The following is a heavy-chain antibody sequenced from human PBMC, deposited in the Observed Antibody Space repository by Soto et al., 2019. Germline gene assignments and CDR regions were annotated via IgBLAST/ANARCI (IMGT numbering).Heavy chain of an antibody. J-gene: IGHJ5*02. CDR3: ARGGYSHGYFWFDP. CDR1: GGSISSYY. D-gene: IGHD5-18*01. CDR2: IYYSGST. Sequence: SETLSLTCTVSGGSISSYYWSWIRQPPGKGLEWIGYIYYSGSTNYNPSLKSRVTISVDTSKNQSSLKLSSVTAADTAVYYCARGGYSHGYFWFDPWGQGTLVTVSS. V-gene: IGHV4-59*01.